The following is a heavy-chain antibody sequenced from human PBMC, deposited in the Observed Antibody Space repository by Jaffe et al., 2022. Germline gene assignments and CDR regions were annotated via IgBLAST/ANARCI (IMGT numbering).Heavy chain of an antibody. CDR1: GGSISSGSYY. CDR2: IYTSGST. CDR3: ARREPIYDSSQGGAFDI. D-gene: IGHD3-22*01. J-gene: IGHJ3*02. V-gene: IGHV4-61*02. Sequence: QVQLQESGPGLVKPSQTLSLTCTVSGGSISSGSYYWSWIRQPAGKGLEWIGRIYTSGSTNYNPSLKSRVTISVDTSKNQFSLKLSSVTAADTAVYYCARREPIYDSSQGGAFDIWGQGTMVTVSS.